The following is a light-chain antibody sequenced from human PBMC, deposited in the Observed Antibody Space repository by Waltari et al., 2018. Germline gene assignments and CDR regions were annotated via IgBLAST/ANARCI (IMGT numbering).Light chain of an antibody. J-gene: IGLJ1*01. CDR2: DVS. CDR3: TSYTSSHSLV. Sequence: QSALTQPASVSGSPGQSITISCTGTSRDVGNYDWVSWYQQHPGKAPKVVIFDVSYRPSWVSNLFSCSKSGNTASLTISWLQAEDEADYYCTSYTSSHSLVFGTGTKVTVL. CDR1: SRDVGNYDW. V-gene: IGLV2-14*03.